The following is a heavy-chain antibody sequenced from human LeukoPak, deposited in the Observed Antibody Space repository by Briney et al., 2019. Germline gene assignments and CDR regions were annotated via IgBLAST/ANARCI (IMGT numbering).Heavy chain of an antibody. Sequence: LRLSCAASGFTFSDHYMSWIRQAPGKGLEWIGYIYYSGSTYYNPSLKSRVTISVDTSKNQFSLKLSSVTAADTAVYYCARDSDPRGLFDYWGQGTLVTVSS. V-gene: IGHV4-31*02. CDR1: GFTFSDHY. CDR3: ARDSDPRGLFDY. CDR2: IYYSGST. J-gene: IGHJ4*02.